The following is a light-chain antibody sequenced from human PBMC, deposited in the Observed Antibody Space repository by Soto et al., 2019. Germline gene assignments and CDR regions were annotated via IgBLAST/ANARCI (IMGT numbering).Light chain of an antibody. J-gene: IGKJ5*01. CDR2: DAS. Sequence: EFVLTQSPATLSLSPGERATLSCRASQSVSSYLAWYQQKPGQAPRLLIYDASNRATGIPARFSGSGSGTDFTLTISRLEPEDFAVYYCQQYGRGFGQGTRLEIK. CDR1: QSVSSY. CDR3: QQYGRG. V-gene: IGKV3-11*01.